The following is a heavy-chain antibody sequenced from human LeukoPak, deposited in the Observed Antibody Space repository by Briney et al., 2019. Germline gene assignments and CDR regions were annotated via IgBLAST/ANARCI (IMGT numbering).Heavy chain of an antibody. J-gene: IGHJ5*02. CDR1: GYTFTSYD. D-gene: IGHD4-17*01. CDR2: MNPNSGNT. V-gene: IGHV1-8*01. CDR3: ARDYGDYSGWFDP. Sequence: ASVKVSCKASGYTFTSYDINWVRQATGQGLEWMGWMNPNSGNTGYAQKFQGRVTLTRNTSISTAYMELSSLRSEDAAVYYCARDYGDYSGWFDPWGQGTLVTVSS.